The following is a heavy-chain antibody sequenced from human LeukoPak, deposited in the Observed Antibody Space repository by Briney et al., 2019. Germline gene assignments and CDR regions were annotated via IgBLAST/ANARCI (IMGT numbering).Heavy chain of an antibody. V-gene: IGHV3-30*04. CDR1: GFTFSSYA. CDR2: ISYDGSNK. CDR3: AREVMGP. Sequence: GRSLRLSCAASGFTFSSYAMHWVRQAPGKGLEWVAVISYDGSNKYYADSVKGRFTISRDNSKNTLYLQMNSLRAEDTAVYYCAREVMGPWGQGTLVTVSS. J-gene: IGHJ5*02.